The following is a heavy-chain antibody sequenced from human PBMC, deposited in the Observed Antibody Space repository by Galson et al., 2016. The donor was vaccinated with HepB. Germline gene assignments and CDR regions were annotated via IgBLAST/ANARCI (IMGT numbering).Heavy chain of an antibody. D-gene: IGHD4-17*01. J-gene: IGHJ3*02. Sequence: QSGAEVKKPGESLTISCKGSGYSFTSYWITWVRQMPGKGLEWMGKIDPTDSYTNYSPSFQGHVTISADKSISTAYLQWNHLKAPDTAMYFCATSTGDFPSHGALDIWGQGTMVPVSS. V-gene: IGHV5-10-1*01. CDR3: ATSTGDFPSHGALDI. CDR1: GYSFTSYW. CDR2: IDPTDSYT.